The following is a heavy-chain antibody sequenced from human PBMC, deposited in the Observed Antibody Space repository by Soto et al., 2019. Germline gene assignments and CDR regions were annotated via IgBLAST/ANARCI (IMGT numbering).Heavy chain of an antibody. CDR1: GYTFTGYY. Sequence: GASVKVSCKASGYTFTGYYMHWVRQAPGQGLERMGWINPNSGGTNYAQKFQGWVTMTRDTSISTAYMELSRLRSDDTAVYYCARLGGGGYYDSSGYPLQYYYYGMDVWG. CDR2: INPNSGGT. J-gene: IGHJ6*02. D-gene: IGHD3-22*01. CDR3: ARLGGGGYYDSSGYPLQYYYYGMDV. V-gene: IGHV1-2*04.